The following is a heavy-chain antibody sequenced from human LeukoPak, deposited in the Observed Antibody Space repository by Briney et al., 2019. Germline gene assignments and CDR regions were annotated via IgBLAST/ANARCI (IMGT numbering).Heavy chain of an antibody. Sequence: ASVKVSCKASGYTFTGYYIHWVRQAPGQGLEWMGWINPNSGGTNYVQKFQGRVTMTRDTSISTAYMELSSLRSDDTAVYYCASLVSCSGGSCYPPYYFDYWGQGTLVTVSS. CDR1: GYTFTGYY. D-gene: IGHD2-15*01. V-gene: IGHV1-2*02. CDR3: ASLVSCSGGSCYPPYYFDY. J-gene: IGHJ4*02. CDR2: INPNSGGT.